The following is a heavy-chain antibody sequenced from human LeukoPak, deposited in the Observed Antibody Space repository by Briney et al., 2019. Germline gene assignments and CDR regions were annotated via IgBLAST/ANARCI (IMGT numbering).Heavy chain of an antibody. J-gene: IGHJ1*01. CDR1: GYTFIGYF. V-gene: IGHV1-2*02. Sequence: SVRVSCKASGYTFIGYFMHWVRQAPGQGLEWMGWINPNSGGTNYAQKFQGRVTMTRDTSINTAYMELSSLRSDDTAVYYCARLTDSSGWFAKYFQHWGQGTLVTVSS. CDR2: INPNSGGT. CDR3: ARLTDSSGWFAKYFQH. D-gene: IGHD6-19*01.